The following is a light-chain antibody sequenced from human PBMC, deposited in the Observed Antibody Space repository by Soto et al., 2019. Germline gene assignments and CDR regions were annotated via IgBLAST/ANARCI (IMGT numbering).Light chain of an antibody. CDR1: QTVSSNY. V-gene: IGKV3-20*01. J-gene: IGKJ1*01. CDR3: QQYGNSLWT. CDR2: GAS. Sequence: ENVLTQSPDTLSLSPGEGATLSCRASQTVSSNYLAWYQHRPGQAPKLIIHGASYTAPGIPDRFSGSGSGADFTLTISRLEPEDFAVYFCQQYGNSLWTFGQGTTVEIE.